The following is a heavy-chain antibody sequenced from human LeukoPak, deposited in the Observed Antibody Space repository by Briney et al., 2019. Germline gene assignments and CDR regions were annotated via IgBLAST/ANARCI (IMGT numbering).Heavy chain of an antibody. V-gene: IGHV3-33*06. D-gene: IGHD6-13*01. Sequence: GGALRLSCAASGFTFSSYGMHWVRRAPGKGLEWVAVIWYDGTNKYYADSVKGRFTISRDNSKNTLYLQMNSLRAEDTAVYYCAKECLYSSTWYNYWAQGTRVTVSS. CDR1: GFTFSSYG. CDR2: IWYDGTNK. J-gene: IGHJ4*02. CDR3: AKECLYSSTWYNY.